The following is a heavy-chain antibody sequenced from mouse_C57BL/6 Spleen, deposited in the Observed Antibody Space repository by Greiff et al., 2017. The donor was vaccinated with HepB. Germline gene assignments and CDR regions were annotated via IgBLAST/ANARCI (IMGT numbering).Heavy chain of an antibody. CDR3: ARRNYGSSLYAMDY. CDR1: GFTFSDYG. V-gene: IGHV5-15*04. CDR2: ISNLAYSI. Sequence: EVKVVESGGGLVQPGGSLKLSCAASGFTFSDYGMAWVRQAPRKGPEWVAFISNLAYSIYYADTVTGRFTISRENAKNTLYLEMSSLRSEDTAMYYCARRNYGSSLYAMDYWGQGTSVTVSS. D-gene: IGHD1-1*01. J-gene: IGHJ4*01.